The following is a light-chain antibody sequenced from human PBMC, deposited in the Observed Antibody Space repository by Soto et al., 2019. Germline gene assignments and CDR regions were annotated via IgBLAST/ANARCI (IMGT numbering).Light chain of an antibody. CDR3: ETWYSNTRV. CDR1: SGHSSYI. CDR2: LEGSGSY. V-gene: IGLV4-60*02. J-gene: IGLJ3*02. Sequence: QPVLTQSSSASASLGSSVKLTCTLSSGHSSYIIAWHQQQPGKAPRYLMKLEGSGSYNKGSGVPDRFSGSSSGADRYLTISDLQCKDESDYYCETWYSNTRVLGGGTKLTLL.